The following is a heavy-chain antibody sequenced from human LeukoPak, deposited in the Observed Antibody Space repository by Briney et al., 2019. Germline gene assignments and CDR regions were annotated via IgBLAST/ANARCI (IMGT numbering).Heavy chain of an antibody. V-gene: IGHV1-8*01. CDR3: AVDSSGVWYFDL. CDR2: MNPNSGNT. Sequence: GASVKVSCKASGYTFTSYDINWVRQAPGQGLEWMGWMNPNSGNTGYAQKFQGRVTMTRNTSISTAYMELSSLRSEDTAVYYCAVDSSGVWYFDLWGRGTLVTVSS. J-gene: IGHJ2*01. CDR1: GYTFTSYD. D-gene: IGHD6-19*01.